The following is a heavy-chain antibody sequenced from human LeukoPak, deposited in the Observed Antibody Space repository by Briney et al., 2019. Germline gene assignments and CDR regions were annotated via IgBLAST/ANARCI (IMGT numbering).Heavy chain of an antibody. D-gene: IGHD3-10*01. J-gene: IGHJ3*02. V-gene: IGHV5-51*01. Sequence: GESLKISCKGSGYSFTSYWIGWVRQMPGKGLEWMGIIYPGDSDTRYSPSFQGQVTISADKSISTAYLQWSSLKASDTAMYYCASRDYGSGSYYKAAFDIWGQGTMVTVSS. CDR2: IYPGDSDT. CDR1: GYSFTSYW. CDR3: ASRDYGSGSYYKAAFDI.